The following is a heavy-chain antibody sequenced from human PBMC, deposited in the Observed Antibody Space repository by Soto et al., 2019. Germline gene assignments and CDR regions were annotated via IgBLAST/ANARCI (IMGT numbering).Heavy chain of an antibody. Sequence: EVQLLESGGGLVQPGGSLRLSCAASGFTFSSYAMSWVRQAPGKGLEWVSAISGSGGSTYYADSVKGRFTISRDNSKNTLYLQMNSLRAEDTAVYYCAKPKGAYSSSWYRFDYWGQGTLVTVSS. CDR3: AKPKGAYSSSWYRFDY. D-gene: IGHD6-13*01. J-gene: IGHJ4*02. V-gene: IGHV3-23*01. CDR1: GFTFSSYA. CDR2: ISGSGGST.